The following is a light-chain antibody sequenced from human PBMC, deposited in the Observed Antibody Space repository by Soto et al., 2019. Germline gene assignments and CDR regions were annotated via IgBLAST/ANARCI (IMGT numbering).Light chain of an antibody. CDR3: QQYNTWET. CDR1: QSVSSN. Sequence: EIVMTQSPVTLSVSPGERATLSCRASQSVSSNLAWYQQKPGQAPRLLICDASTRATGIPARFSGSGSGTEFPLPISSLQSEDFAFYYCQQYNTWETSGQGTKV. J-gene: IGKJ1*01. CDR2: DAS. V-gene: IGKV3-15*01.